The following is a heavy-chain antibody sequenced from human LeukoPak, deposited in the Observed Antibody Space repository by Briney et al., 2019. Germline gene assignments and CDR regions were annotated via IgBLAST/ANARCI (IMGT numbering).Heavy chain of an antibody. J-gene: IGHJ4*02. CDR2: MNPNSGNT. Sequence: ASVKVSCKASGGTFSSYAINWVRQATGQGLEWMGWMNPNSGNTGYAQKFQGRVTMTRNTSISTAYMELSSLRSEDTAVYYCARAQRSTYGYWGQGTLVTVSS. CDR1: GGTFSSYA. V-gene: IGHV1-8*02. D-gene: IGHD5-24*01. CDR3: ARAQRSTYGY.